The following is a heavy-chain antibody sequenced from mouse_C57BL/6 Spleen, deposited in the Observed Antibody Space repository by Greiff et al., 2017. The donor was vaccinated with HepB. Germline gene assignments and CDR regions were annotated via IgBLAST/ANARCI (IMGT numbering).Heavy chain of an antibody. J-gene: IGHJ3*01. CDR1: GYTFTSYW. CDR3: ARDYDGYPFAY. D-gene: IGHD2-3*01. CDR2: IDPNSGGT. Sequence: QVQLKEPGAELVKPGASVKLSCKASGYTFTSYWMHWVKQRPGRGLEWIGRIDPNSGGTKYNEKFKSKATLTVDKPSSTAYMQLSSLTSEDSAVYYCARDYDGYPFAYWGQGTLVTVSA. V-gene: IGHV1-72*01.